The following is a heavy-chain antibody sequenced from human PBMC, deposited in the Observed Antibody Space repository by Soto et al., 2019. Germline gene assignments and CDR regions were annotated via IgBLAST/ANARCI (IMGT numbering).Heavy chain of an antibody. CDR3: ARDQAARGYYGMDV. CDR2: IWYDGSNK. CDR1: GFTFSSYG. J-gene: IGHJ6*02. D-gene: IGHD6-6*01. V-gene: IGHV3-33*01. Sequence: GGSLRLSXAASGFTFSSYGMHWVRQAPGKGLEWVAVIWYDGSNKYYADSVKGRFTISRDNSKNTLYLQMNSLRAEDTAVYYCARDQAARGYYGMDVWGQGTTVTVSS.